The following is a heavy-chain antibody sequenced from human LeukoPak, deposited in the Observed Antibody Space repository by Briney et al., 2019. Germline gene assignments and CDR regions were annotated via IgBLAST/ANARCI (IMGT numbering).Heavy chain of an antibody. CDR3: ARSRRGKTDYCSSTSCSSVWFDP. Sequence: SATLSLTCTVSGGSISSSTYYRGWIRQPPGKGLEWIGTIYYIGGTYYSPSLKSRVTISVDTSKNQFSLSLRSVTAADTAVYYCARSRRGKTDYCSSTSCSSVWFDPWGQGTLVTVSS. D-gene: IGHD2-2*01. CDR1: GGSISSSTYY. CDR2: IYYIGGT. J-gene: IGHJ5*02. V-gene: IGHV4-39*07.